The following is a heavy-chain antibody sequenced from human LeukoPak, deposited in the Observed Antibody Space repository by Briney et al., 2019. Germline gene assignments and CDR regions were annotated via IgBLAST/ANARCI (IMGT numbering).Heavy chain of an antibody. CDR3: ARVSGYSGTWYVDY. CDR2: IWYDGSNK. CDR1: GFTFKSCG. D-gene: IGHD6-13*01. J-gene: IGHJ4*02. Sequence: SGRSLRLSCVASGFTFKSCGMHWVRQAPGKGLEWVAIIWYDGSNKYYADFVKGRFTTSRDNSKNTLYLQMNSLRADDTAVYYCARVSGYSGTWYVDYWGQGTLVTVSS. V-gene: IGHV3-33*01.